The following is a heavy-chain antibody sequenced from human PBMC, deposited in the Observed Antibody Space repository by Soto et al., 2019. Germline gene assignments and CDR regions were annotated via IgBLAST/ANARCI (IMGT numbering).Heavy chain of an antibody. D-gene: IGHD6-6*01. Sequence: ASVKLSCKASGYTITSYYIHWVRKAPGQGLEWMGIINPSGGSTSYAQKFQGRVTMTRDTSTSTVDMELSSLRSEDTAVYYCARDRVSSSSHYYYGMDVWGQGTTVTVSS. J-gene: IGHJ6*02. CDR3: ARDRVSSSSHYYYGMDV. CDR2: INPSGGST. CDR1: GYTITSYY. V-gene: IGHV1-46*01.